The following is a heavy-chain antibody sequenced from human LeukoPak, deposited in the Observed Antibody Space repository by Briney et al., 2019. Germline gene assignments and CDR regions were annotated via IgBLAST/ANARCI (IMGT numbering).Heavy chain of an antibody. CDR3: ARGYSSSWYAGSAFDY. D-gene: IGHD6-13*01. CDR2: IIPIFGTA. Sequence: SVKVSCNASGGTFSSYAISWVRQAPGQGLEWMGGIIPIFGTANYAQKFQGRVTITTDESTSTAYMELSSLRSEDTAVYYCARGYSSSWYAGSAFDYWGQGTLVTVSS. J-gene: IGHJ4*02. CDR1: GGTFSSYA. V-gene: IGHV1-69*05.